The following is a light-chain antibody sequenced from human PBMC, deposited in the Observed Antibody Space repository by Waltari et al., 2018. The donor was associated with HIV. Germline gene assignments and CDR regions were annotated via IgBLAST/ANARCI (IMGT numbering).Light chain of an antibody. J-gene: IGLJ2*01. Sequence: QSVLTQQPSESGTTGQRVTLSCSGSSSNIGTNYIYGYQQLPDTAPKHLIYSNNQRPSGVPDRFSGSKSGTSVFLAISGLRSEDEADYYCAAWDENLSGRVVFGGGTKLTVL. V-gene: IGLV1-47*02. CDR2: SNN. CDR3: AAWDENLSGRVV. CDR1: SSNIGTNY.